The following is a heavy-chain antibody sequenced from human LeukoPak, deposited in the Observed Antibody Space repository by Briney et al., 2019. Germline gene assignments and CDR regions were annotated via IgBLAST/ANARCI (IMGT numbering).Heavy chain of an antibody. CDR2: INPSGGST. J-gene: IGHJ1*01. CDR1: GYTFTSYY. V-gene: IGHV1-46*01. Sequence: ASVKVSCKASGYTFTSYYTHWVRQAPGQGLEWMGIINPSGGSTSYAQKFQGRVTMTRDTSTSTVYMELSSLRSEDTAVYYCARGADYYDSSGYTAPAEYFQHWGQGTLVTVSS. D-gene: IGHD3-22*01. CDR3: ARGADYYDSSGYTAPAEYFQH.